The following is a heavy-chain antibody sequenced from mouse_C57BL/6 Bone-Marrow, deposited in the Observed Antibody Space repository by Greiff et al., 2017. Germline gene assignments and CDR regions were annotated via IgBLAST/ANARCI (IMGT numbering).Heavy chain of an antibody. CDR1: GYTFTSYW. V-gene: IGHV1-52*01. D-gene: IGHD1-1*01. Sequence: QVQLKQSGAELVRPGSSVKLSCKASGYTFTSYWMHWVKQRPIQGLEWIGNIDPSDSETHYNQKFKDKATLTVDKSSSTAYMQLSSLTSEDSAVYYCARFRYYYGSSLWGQGTTLTVSS. CDR2: IDPSDSET. J-gene: IGHJ2*01. CDR3: ARFRYYYGSSL.